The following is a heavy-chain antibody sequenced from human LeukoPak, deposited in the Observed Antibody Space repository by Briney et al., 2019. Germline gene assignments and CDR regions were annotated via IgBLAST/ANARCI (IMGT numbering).Heavy chain of an antibody. CDR3: AIDSGSYQFDY. CDR2: MNPNSGNT. V-gene: IGHV1-8*01. D-gene: IGHD1-26*01. CDR1: GYTFTSYD. Sequence: GASVKVSCKASGYTFTSYDINWVRQATGQGLEWMGWMNPNSGNTGCAQKFQGRVTMTRNTSISTAYMELSSLRSEDTAVYYCAIDSGSYQFDYWGQGTLVTVSS. J-gene: IGHJ4*02.